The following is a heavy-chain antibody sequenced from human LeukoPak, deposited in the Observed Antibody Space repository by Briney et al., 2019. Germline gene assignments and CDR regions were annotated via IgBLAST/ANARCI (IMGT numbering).Heavy chain of an antibody. J-gene: IGHJ2*01. D-gene: IGHD3-3*01. CDR2: IYSGGST. Sequence: SGGSLRLSCAASGFTVSSNYMSWVRQAPGKGLEWVSVIYSGGSTYYADSVKGRVSISRDNSKNTLYLQMNSLRVEDTALYYCARDFWDDFEYFDLWGRGTLVTVSS. V-gene: IGHV3-53*01. CDR1: GFTVSSNY. CDR3: ARDFWDDFEYFDL.